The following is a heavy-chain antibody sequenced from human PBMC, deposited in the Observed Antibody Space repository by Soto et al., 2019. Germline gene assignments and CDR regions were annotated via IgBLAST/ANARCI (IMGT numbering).Heavy chain of an antibody. CDR1: GFTFSSYA. CDR2: ISGSGGST. Sequence: GGSLRLSCAASGFTFSSYAMSWVRQAPGKGLEWVSAISGSGGSTYYADSVKGRFTISRDNSKNTLYLQMNSLRAEDTAVYDCAKYVDDSSGYYYVGYWGQGTLVTVSS. CDR3: AKYVDDSSGYYYVGY. J-gene: IGHJ4*02. D-gene: IGHD3-22*01. V-gene: IGHV3-23*01.